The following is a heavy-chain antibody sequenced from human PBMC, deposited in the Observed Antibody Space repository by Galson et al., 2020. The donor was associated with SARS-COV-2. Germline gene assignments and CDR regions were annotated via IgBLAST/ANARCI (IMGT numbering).Heavy chain of an antibody. D-gene: IGHD2-21*01. J-gene: IGHJ4*02. Sequence: SAYSGNTYYAEKFQGRVTMITDTSTSTAYMELRSLTPDDTAVYYCARSFYCGGDCYSKFDYWGQGTLVTVSP. CDR2: SAYSGNT. V-gene: IGHV1-18*01. CDR3: ARSFYCGGDCYSKFDY.